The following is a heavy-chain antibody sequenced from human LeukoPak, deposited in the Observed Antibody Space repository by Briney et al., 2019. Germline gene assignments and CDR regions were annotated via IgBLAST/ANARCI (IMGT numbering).Heavy chain of an antibody. J-gene: IGHJ4*02. CDR3: ASMSGYYPSYYFDY. CDR1: GYTFISYD. D-gene: IGHD3-3*01. CDR2: ISAYNGNI. V-gene: IGHV1-18*01. Sequence: ASVNVSCKASGYTFISYDITWVRQAPGQGLEWLGWISAYNGNIDYAQKLQGRVTLTTDTSTSTAYMEVRSLRSDDTAVYYCASMSGYYPSYYFDYWGQGTLVTVSS.